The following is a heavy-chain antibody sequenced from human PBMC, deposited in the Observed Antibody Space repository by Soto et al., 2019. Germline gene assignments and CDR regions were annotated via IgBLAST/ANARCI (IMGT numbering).Heavy chain of an antibody. J-gene: IGHJ6*02. CDR1: GLSVSTSGVG. CDR2: IYWDDDK. CDR3: AHKGGRGAGMDV. V-gene: IGHV2-5*02. D-gene: IGHD2-15*01. Sequence: QITLKESGPTLVKPTQTLTQTCTFSGLSVSTSGVGVSWFRQPQVKPLEWLALIYWDDDKRYSPFLQSRATITKDTSKNQLVLTMTNMDPVDTATYYCAHKGGRGAGMDVWGQGTTVTVSS.